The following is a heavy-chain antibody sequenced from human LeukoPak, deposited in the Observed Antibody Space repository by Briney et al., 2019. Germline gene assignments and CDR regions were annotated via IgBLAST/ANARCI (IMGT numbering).Heavy chain of an antibody. CDR1: GGSISSYY. J-gene: IGHJ3*02. Sequence: SSETLSLTCTVSGGSISSYYWSWIRQPAGKGLEWIGRIYTSGSTNYNPSLRSRVTMSVDTSKNQFSLKLSSVTAADTAVYYCARFKRGSYGTETDAFDIWGQGTMVTVSS. CDR2: IYTSGST. V-gene: IGHV4-4*07. CDR3: ARFKRGSYGTETDAFDI. D-gene: IGHD1-26*01.